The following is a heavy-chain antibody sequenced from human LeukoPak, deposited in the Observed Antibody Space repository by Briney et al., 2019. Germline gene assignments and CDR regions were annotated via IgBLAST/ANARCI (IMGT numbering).Heavy chain of an antibody. CDR3: ARLKGGNAHFDY. CDR1: GYSISSGYY. CDR2: IYHSGST. J-gene: IGHJ4*02. V-gene: IGHV4-38-2*02. D-gene: IGHD4-23*01. Sequence: PSETLSLTCSVSGYSISSGYYWGWIRQPPGKGLEWIGSIYHSGSTYYNPSLKSRVTISVDTSKNQFSLKLSSVTAADTAVYYCARLKGGNAHFDYWGQGTLVTVSS.